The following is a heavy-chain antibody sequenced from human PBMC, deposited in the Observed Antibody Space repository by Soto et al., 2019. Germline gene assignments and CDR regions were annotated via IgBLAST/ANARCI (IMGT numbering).Heavy chain of an antibody. Sequence: ASLKVSCKASGYTFTSYGISWVRQAPGQGLEWMGWISAYNGNTNYAQKLQGRVTMTTDTSTSTAYMELRSLRSDDTAVYYCARGTAAAGIGGWFDPWGQGTLVTVSS. CDR2: ISAYNGNT. CDR1: GYTFTSYG. CDR3: ARGTAAAGIGGWFDP. J-gene: IGHJ5*02. D-gene: IGHD6-13*01. V-gene: IGHV1-18*01.